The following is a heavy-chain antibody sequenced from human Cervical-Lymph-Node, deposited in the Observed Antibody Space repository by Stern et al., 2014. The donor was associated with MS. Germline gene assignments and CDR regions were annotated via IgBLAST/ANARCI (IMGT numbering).Heavy chain of an antibody. CDR3: ARTRGYSYGYPLYYFDY. J-gene: IGHJ4*02. CDR1: GGSISSYY. Sequence: QLQLQESGPGLVKPSETLSLTCTVSGGSISSYYWSWIRQPPGKGLEWIGYIYYSGSTNYNPSLKSRVTISVETSKNPFSLKLSSVTAADTAVYYCARTRGYSYGYPLYYFDYGGQGTLVTVSS. V-gene: IGHV4-59*01. D-gene: IGHD5-18*01. CDR2: IYYSGST.